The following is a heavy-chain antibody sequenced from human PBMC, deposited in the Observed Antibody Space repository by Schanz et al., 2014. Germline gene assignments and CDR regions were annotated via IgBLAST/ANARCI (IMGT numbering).Heavy chain of an antibody. CDR2: ISSSNSYI. D-gene: IGHD5-12*01. J-gene: IGHJ4*02. CDR3: ASPSGYSDYGTYFEF. V-gene: IGHV3-21*01. Sequence: EVHLVESGGGLVKRGGSLRLSCAASGFTISSYSMNWVRQAPGKGLEWVSSISSSNSYIYYADSVKGRFTISRDNAKNSLYLQMNSLRTEDTAVYYRASPSGYSDYGTYFEFWGQGTLVTVSS. CDR1: GFTISSYS.